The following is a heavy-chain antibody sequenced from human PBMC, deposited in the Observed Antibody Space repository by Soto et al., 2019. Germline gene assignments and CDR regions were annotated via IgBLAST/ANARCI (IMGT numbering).Heavy chain of an antibody. V-gene: IGHV1-2*02. J-gene: IGHJ6*02. CDR2: VHPNSGGT. CDR1: GYTFSVYH. D-gene: IGHD4-4*01. CDR3: AKELQRGMDV. Sequence: QVPLVQSGAEVKQPGASVKVSCKASGYTFSVYHMHWVRQAPGQGLECMGWVHPNSGGTNYAQSFEGRVTMTRDTSINTAYMELSRLTSDDTAVYYCAKELQRGMDVWGQGTTVTVSS.